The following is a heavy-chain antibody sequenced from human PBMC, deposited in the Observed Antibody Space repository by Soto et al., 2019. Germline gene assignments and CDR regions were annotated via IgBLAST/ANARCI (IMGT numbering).Heavy chain of an antibody. CDR1: GGSISSGNYY. D-gene: IGHD5-12*01. CDR2: IYYSGNT. Sequence: SETLSLTCNVSGGSISSGNYYWSWIRQHPGKGLEWIGYIYYSGNTYYNPSLRSRVSISIDTSKNQFSLKLSSVTAADTAVYFCARDRSSGFQFDFWGQRTMVTVSS. CDR3: ARDRSSGFQFDF. J-gene: IGHJ4*02. V-gene: IGHV4-31*03.